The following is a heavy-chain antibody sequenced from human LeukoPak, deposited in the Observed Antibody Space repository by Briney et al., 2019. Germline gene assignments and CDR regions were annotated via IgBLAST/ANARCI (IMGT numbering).Heavy chain of an antibody. Sequence: GASVKVSCKASGYTFTSYGISWVRQAPGQGLEWMGWISAYNGNTNYAQKLQGRVTMTTDTSTSTAYMELRSLRSDDTAVYYCATVILDYDSSGYHHFDYWGQGTLVTVSS. CDR3: ATVILDYDSSGYHHFDY. CDR2: ISAYNGNT. V-gene: IGHV1-18*01. D-gene: IGHD3-22*01. J-gene: IGHJ4*02. CDR1: GYTFTSYG.